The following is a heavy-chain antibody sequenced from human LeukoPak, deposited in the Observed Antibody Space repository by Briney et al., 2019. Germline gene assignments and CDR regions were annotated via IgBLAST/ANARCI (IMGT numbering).Heavy chain of an antibody. D-gene: IGHD5-18*01. CDR3: ARGEYSYERYYYYYMDV. V-gene: IGHV3-30*03. J-gene: IGHJ6*03. Sequence: GGSLRLSCAAAGFTLSSYVMHWVRQAPGKGLEWVALVSQDGINKYYSDSVKGRFTISRDNPTNTLYLQMNSLRAEDTAVYYCARGEYSYERYYYYYMDVWGKGTTVTISS. CDR1: GFTLSSYV. CDR2: VSQDGINK.